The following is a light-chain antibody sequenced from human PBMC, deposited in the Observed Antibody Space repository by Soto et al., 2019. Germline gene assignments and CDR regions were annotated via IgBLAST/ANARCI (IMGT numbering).Light chain of an antibody. Sequence: DIQMTQSPSSLSASVGDRVTITCRASQSISTYLNWYQQKPGKAPKLLIYAASSLQTGVPSRFRGSGSGTDFTLTITSLQPEDFATYSCQQSYSTLRWTFGQGTKVEIK. J-gene: IGKJ1*01. V-gene: IGKV1-39*01. CDR2: AAS. CDR3: QQSYSTLRWT. CDR1: QSISTY.